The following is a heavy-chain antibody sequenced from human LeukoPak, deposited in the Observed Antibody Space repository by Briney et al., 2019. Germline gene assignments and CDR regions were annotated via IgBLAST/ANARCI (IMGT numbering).Heavy chain of an antibody. J-gene: IGHJ4*02. V-gene: IGHV3-30*02. CDR1: GFTFSSYS. CDR3: AKDARWELFGFFDS. CDR2: IRYDGSKK. D-gene: IGHD3-10*01. Sequence: PGGSLRLSCAASGFTFSSYSMNWVRQAPGKGLEWLAFIRYDGSKKDYADSVKGRFTISRDNSKNTLYLQINSLKNDDTAIYYCAKDARWELFGFFDSWGQGILVTVSS.